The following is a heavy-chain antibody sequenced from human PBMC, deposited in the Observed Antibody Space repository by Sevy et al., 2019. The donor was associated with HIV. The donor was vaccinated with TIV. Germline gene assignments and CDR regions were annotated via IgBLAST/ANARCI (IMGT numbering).Heavy chain of an antibody. V-gene: IGHV4-30-4*01. CDR2: IYYSGST. CDR1: GDSIGSGDYY. J-gene: IGHJ5*02. CDR3: ARGPYDSGSSSYWFDP. D-gene: IGHD6-6*01. Sequence: SETLSLTCTVSGDSIGSGDYYWSWIRQPPGKGLEWIGYIYYSGSTYHNPSLKSRISISVETSENQFSLKLKSVTAADTAVYYCARGPYDSGSSSYWFDPWGQGTLVTVSS.